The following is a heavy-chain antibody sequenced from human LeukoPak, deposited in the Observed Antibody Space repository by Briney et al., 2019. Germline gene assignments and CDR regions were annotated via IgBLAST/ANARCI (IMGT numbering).Heavy chain of an antibody. V-gene: IGHV1-18*04. J-gene: IGHJ4*02. CDR3: ASAPYGSGWYYFGY. CDR1: GYTFTSYG. Sequence: ASVKVSCKASGYTFTSYGISWVRQAPGQGLEWMGWISAYNGNTNYAQKLQGRVTMTTDTSTSTAYMELRSLRSDAAAVYYCASAPYGSGWYYFGYWGQGTLVTVSS. D-gene: IGHD6-19*01. CDR2: ISAYNGNT.